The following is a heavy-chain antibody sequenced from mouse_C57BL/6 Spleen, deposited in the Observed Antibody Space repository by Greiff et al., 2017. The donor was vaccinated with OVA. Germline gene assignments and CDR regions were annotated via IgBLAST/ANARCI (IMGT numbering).Heavy chain of an antibody. CDR3: ARRYDYGGYAMDD. CDR2: INPNNGGT. CDR1: GYTFTDYN. V-gene: IGHV1-18*01. Sequence: EVQLQQSGPELVKPGASVKIPCKASGYTFTDYNMDWVKQSHGKSLEWIGDINPNNGGTIYNQKFKGKATLTVDKSSSTAYMELRSLTSEDTAVYYCARRYDYGGYAMDDWGQGTSVTVSS. J-gene: IGHJ4*01. D-gene: IGHD2-4*01.